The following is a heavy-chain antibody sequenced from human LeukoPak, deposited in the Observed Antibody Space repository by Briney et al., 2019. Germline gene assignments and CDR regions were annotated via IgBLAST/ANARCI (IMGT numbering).Heavy chain of an antibody. CDR2: IYTTGRT. Sequence: PSETLSLTCTVSGGSTSSGAYYWTWIRQPAGRGLEWIGRIYTTGRTNYDPSLESRVTISVDTSKNQFSLKLSSVTAADTTVYYCASGPPTYSSSWYGPFDYWGQGTLVTVSS. D-gene: IGHD6-13*01. V-gene: IGHV4-61*02. CDR3: ASGPPTYSSSWYGPFDY. J-gene: IGHJ4*02. CDR1: GGSTSSGAYY.